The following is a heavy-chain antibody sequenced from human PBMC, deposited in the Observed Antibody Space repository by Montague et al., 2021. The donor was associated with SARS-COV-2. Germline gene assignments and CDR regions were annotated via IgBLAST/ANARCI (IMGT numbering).Heavy chain of an antibody. CDR3: ARLRDGVVPSPILGVGPYYSYYYMDV. J-gene: IGHJ6*03. CDR2: IHHGGST. D-gene: IGHD3-10*01. CDR1: GGSFSTYS. V-gene: IGHV4-34*01. Sequence: SETLSLTCAVHGGSFSTYSWNWIRQPPGKGLEWIGEIHHGGSTNYNPSLKSRVTISADTSKNQFSLELTSVAAADPAVYYCARLRDGVVPSPILGVGPYYSYYYMDVWGRGTTVTVSS.